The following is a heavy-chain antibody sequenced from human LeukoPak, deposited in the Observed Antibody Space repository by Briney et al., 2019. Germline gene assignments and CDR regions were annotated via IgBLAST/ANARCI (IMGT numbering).Heavy chain of an antibody. Sequence: TSETLSLTCTFSGGSVSSYYWSWIRQPPGKRLEWIGYIYYSGSTDYNPSLESRLTISLDTSKNHCSLKLSSVTAADTAVYYCATHGNKTYYDILTGYWPGVFDHWGQGTLVTVSS. CDR3: ATHGNKTYYDILTGYWPGVFDH. CDR2: IYYSGST. V-gene: IGHV4-59*02. J-gene: IGHJ4*02. CDR1: GGSVSSYY. D-gene: IGHD3-9*01.